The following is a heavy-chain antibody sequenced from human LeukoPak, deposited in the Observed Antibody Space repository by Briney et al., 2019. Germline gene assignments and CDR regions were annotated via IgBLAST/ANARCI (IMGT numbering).Heavy chain of an antibody. CDR3: ARDRGEGTDY. V-gene: IGHV3-53*01. CDR2: IFAGGRT. CDR1: GFSVSTTY. Sequence: GGSLRLSCAASGFSVSTTYMTWVRQAPGKGLDWVSVIFAGGRTYYGDSVKGRFTISRDDSTNTLYLQMNSLRAEDTAIHYCARDRGEGTDYWGQGTLATVSS. D-gene: IGHD3-10*01. J-gene: IGHJ4*02.